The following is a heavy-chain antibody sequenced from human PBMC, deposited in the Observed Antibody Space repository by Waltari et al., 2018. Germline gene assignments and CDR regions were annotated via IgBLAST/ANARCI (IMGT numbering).Heavy chain of an antibody. D-gene: IGHD1-20*01. J-gene: IGHJ6*03. CDR2: IYYSGST. CDR3: ARHAFPHNWIPNYYYYYYMDV. Sequence: QLQLQESGPGLVKPSETLSLTCTVSGGSISSSSYYRGCIPQPPGNWLEWIGSIYYSGSTYYNPSLKSLVTISVDTSKNQFSLKLSSVTAADTAVYYCARHAFPHNWIPNYYYYYYMDVWGKGTTVTVSS. V-gene: IGHV4-39*01. CDR1: GGSISSSSYY.